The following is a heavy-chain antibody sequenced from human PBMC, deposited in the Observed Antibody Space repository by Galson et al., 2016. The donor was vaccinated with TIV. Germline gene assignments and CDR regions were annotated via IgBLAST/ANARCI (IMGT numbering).Heavy chain of an antibody. CDR3: AREFRDYYFDY. D-gene: IGHD3/OR15-3a*01. CDR2: IGRDSGET. V-gene: IGHV3-11*06. Sequence: SLRLSCAASGLSVSINYMTWARLAPEKGLEWVAFIGRDSGETLYADSVNGRYTISRDDAKNLVFLQMNSLRVEDTAVYYCAREFRDYYFDYWGLGTLVTVSS. J-gene: IGHJ4*02. CDR1: GLSVSINY.